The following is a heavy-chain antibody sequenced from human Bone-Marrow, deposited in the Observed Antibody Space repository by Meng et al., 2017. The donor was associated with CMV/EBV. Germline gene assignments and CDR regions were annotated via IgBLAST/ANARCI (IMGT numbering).Heavy chain of an antibody. CDR2: ISSSGSTI. J-gene: IGHJ4*02. Sequence: GESLKISCAASGFTFSDYYMSWIRQAPGKGLEWVSHISSSGSTIYYADSVKGRFTISRDNAKNSLYLQMNSLRAEDTAVYYCARVYCSSTSCYKEFDYRGQGTLVTVSS. CDR1: GFTFSDYY. V-gene: IGHV3-11*04. D-gene: IGHD2-2*02. CDR3: ARVYCSSTSCYKEFDY.